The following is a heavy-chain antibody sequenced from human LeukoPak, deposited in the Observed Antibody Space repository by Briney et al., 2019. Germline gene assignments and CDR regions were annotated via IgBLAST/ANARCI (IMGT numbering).Heavy chain of an antibody. CDR1: GFAFSSYA. Sequence: GGSLRLSCAGSGFAFSSYAMSWVRQAPGKGLEWVSAISGSGDSTYYADSVKGRFTSSRDNSKNTLYLQMNSLRAEDTAVYYCAKGYCGGDCPFDYWSQGTLVTVSS. J-gene: IGHJ4*02. D-gene: IGHD2-21*01. V-gene: IGHV3-23*01. CDR2: ISGSGDST. CDR3: AKGYCGGDCPFDY.